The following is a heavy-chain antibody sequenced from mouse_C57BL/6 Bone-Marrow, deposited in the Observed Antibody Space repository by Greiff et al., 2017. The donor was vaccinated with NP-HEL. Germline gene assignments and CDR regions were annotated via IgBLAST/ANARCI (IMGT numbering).Heavy chain of an antibody. J-gene: IGHJ1*03. CDR2: IDPSDSYT. V-gene: IGHV1-59*01. Sequence: QVQLQQPGAELVRPGTSVKLSCKASGYTFTSYWMHWVKQRPGQGLEWIGVIDPSDSYTNYNPKFKGKATLTVDTSSSTAYMKLSSLTSEESAGYYCERREETEYCEGGGTGTTVTVSS. CDR3: ERREETEYCEG. CDR1: GYTFTSYW.